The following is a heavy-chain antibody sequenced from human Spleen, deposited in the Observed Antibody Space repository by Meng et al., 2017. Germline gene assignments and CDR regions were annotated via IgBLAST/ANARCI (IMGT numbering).Heavy chain of an antibody. CDR3: ASWIYSCGWQ. V-gene: IGHV4-4*02. Sequence: QVQLQESRPVRFQPSGTLSLPSAGSGCSISRSHWWSWVRQPPGKGLEWIGEIYHSGSTNYNPSLKSRVTISVDKSKNQFSLKLTSVTAADTAVYYCASWIYSCGWQWGQGALVTVSS. CDR1: GCSISRSHW. J-gene: IGHJ4*02. CDR2: IYHSGST. D-gene: IGHD6-19*01.